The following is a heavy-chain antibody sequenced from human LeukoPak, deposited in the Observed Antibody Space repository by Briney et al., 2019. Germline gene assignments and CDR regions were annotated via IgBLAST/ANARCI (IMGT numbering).Heavy chain of an antibody. D-gene: IGHD6-6*01. J-gene: IGHJ4*02. Sequence: GRSLRLSCAASGFTFDDYAMHWVRQASGKGLEWGSGISWNSGSIGYADSVKGRFTISRDNAKNSLYLQMNSLRAEDTALYYCAKEMALGSSSSFDYWGQGTLVTVSS. CDR2: ISWNSGSI. CDR3: AKEMALGSSSSFDY. CDR1: GFTFDDYA. V-gene: IGHV3-9*01.